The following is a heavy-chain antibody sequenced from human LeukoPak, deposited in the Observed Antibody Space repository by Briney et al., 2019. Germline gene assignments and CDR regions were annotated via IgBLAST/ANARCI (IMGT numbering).Heavy chain of an antibody. CDR3: AADDLLTGF. CDR1: GFTFSNSA. J-gene: IGHJ4*02. V-gene: IGHV1-58*02. CDR2: IVVGSGNT. D-gene: IGHD3-9*01. Sequence: ASVKVSCKASGFTFSNSAMQWVRQARGQRLEWIGWIVVGSGNTNYAQKFQERVTITRDMSTSTAYLGLSSLRSEGTAVYYCAADDLLTGFWGQGTLVTVSS.